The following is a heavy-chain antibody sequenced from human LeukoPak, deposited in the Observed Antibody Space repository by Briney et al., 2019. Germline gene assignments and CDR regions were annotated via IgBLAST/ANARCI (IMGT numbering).Heavy chain of an antibody. V-gene: IGHV3-30*04. J-gene: IGHJ4*02. CDR3: ARGAHRIATASKIDS. CDR2: ISNDGSNR. D-gene: IGHD6-13*01. CDR1: GFTFSSYA. Sequence: PGGSLRLSCAASGFTFSSYAVHWVRQAPGKVLEWVAFISNDGSNRYYADSVKGRFTISRDNSKNTLYLQMNSLRAEDTAVFFCARGAHRIATASKIDSWGQGTLVTVSS.